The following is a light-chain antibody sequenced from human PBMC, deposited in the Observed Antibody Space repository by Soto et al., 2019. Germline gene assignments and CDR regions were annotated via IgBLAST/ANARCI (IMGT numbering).Light chain of an antibody. CDR2: DAS. CDR3: QHYGESSST. V-gene: IGKV3D-20*01. CDR1: QTITYNF. Sequence: IVLTQSPGTLSLSPGEVATLSCGASQTITYNFLAWYQKKPGLAPRLLVYDASNRATGIPDRFSGSVSGTDVTLTISTLEPEDFAVYYCQHYGESSSTFGGGTRVEI. J-gene: IGKJ4*01.